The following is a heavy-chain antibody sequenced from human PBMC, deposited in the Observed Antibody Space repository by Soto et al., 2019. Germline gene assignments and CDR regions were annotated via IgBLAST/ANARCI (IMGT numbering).Heavy chain of an antibody. V-gene: IGHV3-21*01. J-gene: IGHJ4*02. Sequence: EVQLVESGGGLVKPGGSLRLSCAASGFTFSSYSMNWVRQAPGKGLEWVSSISSSSSYIYYADSVKGRFTISRDNAKNSLYLQMNSLRAEDTAVYYCARAQRSRPPHVGDYWGQGTLVTVSS. CDR2: ISSSSSYI. D-gene: IGHD1-26*01. CDR3: ARAQRSRPPHVGDY. CDR1: GFTFSSYS.